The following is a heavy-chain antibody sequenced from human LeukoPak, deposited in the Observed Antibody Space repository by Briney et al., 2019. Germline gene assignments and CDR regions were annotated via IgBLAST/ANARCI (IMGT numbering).Heavy chain of an antibody. CDR1: GFTFSSYA. V-gene: IGHV3-48*03. J-gene: IGHJ3*02. Sequence: GGSLRLSCAASGFTFSSYAMNWVRQAPGKGLEWVSYISSSGSTIYYADSVKGRFTISRDNAKNSLYLQMNSLRAEDTAVYYCARDYPGLRYFDWLLPDAFDIWGQGTMLTVSS. CDR3: ARDYPGLRYFDWLLPDAFDI. CDR2: ISSSGSTI. D-gene: IGHD3-9*01.